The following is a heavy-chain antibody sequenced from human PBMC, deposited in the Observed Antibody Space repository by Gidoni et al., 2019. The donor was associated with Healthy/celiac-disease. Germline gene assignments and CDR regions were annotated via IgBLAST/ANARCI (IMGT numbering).Heavy chain of an antibody. CDR1: GGSISSYY. Sequence: QVQLQESGPGLVKPSETLSLTCTASGGSISSYYWGWIRQPPGKGLEWIGYIYYSGSTNYNPSLKSRVTISVDTSKNQFSLKLSSVTAADTAVYYCARDYPPVTGMDVWGQGTTVTVSS. D-gene: IGHD3-16*02. CDR3: ARDYPPVTGMDV. CDR2: IYYSGST. J-gene: IGHJ6*02. V-gene: IGHV4-59*01.